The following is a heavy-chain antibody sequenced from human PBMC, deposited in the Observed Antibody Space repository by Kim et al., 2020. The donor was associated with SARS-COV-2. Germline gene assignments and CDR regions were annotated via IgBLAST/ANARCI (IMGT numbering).Heavy chain of an antibody. CDR3: ARPLGAAAGTGWFDP. CDR2: IYYSGST. D-gene: IGHD6-13*01. Sequence: SETLSLTCTVSGGSISSSSYYWGWIRQPPGKGLEWIGSIYYSGSTYYNPSLKSRVTISVDTSKNQFSLKLSSVTAADTAVYYCARPLGAAAGTGWFDPWGQGTLVTVSS. CDR1: GGSISSSSYY. V-gene: IGHV4-39*01. J-gene: IGHJ5*02.